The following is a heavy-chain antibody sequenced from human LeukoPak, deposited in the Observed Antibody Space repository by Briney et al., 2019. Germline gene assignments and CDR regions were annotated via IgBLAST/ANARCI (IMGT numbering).Heavy chain of an antibody. V-gene: IGHV4-39*01. Sequence: SETLSLTCTVSGVSISSGNNFWGWIRQPPGKGLGWIGSMHYRGTTYYIPSLKSRVTISVDTSKNQFSLKLSSVTAADTAVYYCARHEEEDGYNAKTFDFWGQGTLVTVSS. D-gene: IGHD5-24*01. CDR1: GVSISSGNNF. CDR2: MHYRGTT. CDR3: ARHEEEDGYNAKTFDF. J-gene: IGHJ4*02.